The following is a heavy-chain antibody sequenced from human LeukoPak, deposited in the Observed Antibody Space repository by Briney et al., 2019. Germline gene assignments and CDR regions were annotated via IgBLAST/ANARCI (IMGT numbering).Heavy chain of an antibody. CDR1: GYTFTSCD. V-gene: IGHV1-8*01. Sequence: ASVKVSCKASGYTFTSCDINWVRQATGQGLEWMGWMNPNSGNTGYGQSFQGRITMTRDISIGTAYMELSNLTSEDTAIYYCTRGSSGRRDNWGQGTLVTVS. J-gene: IGHJ4*01. D-gene: IGHD6-19*01. CDR3: TRGSSGRRDN. CDR2: MNPNSGNT.